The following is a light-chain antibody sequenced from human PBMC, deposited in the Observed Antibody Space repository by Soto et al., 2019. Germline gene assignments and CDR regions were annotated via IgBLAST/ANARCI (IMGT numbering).Light chain of an antibody. CDR2: DAS. J-gene: IGKJ4*01. V-gene: IGKV1-5*01. CDR1: QSISSW. CDR3: QQYNSYSPLT. Sequence: MYKSPSTLSASEGDRVTITCRASQSISSWLAWYQQKPGKAPKLLIYDASSLESGVPSRFSGSGSGTEFTLTISSLQPDDFATYYCQQYNSYSPLTFGGGTKVAIK.